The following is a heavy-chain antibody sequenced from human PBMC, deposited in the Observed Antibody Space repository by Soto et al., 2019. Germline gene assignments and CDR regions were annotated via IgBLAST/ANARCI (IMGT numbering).Heavy chain of an antibody. CDR2: IYYSWST. CDR3: ARDSSYDFWSDYYGYV. Sequence: QVQLQESGPGLVKPSQTMSLTCTVSGGSISRGGYYWSWIRQHPGKGLEWIGYIYYSWSTYYKPSLKSRVTISVDTSKNQFPLKLCSVTAADSAVYYCARDSSYDFWSDYYGYVWGKGTTVIVSS. V-gene: IGHV4-31*03. D-gene: IGHD3-3*01. J-gene: IGHJ6*04. CDR1: GGSISRGGYY.